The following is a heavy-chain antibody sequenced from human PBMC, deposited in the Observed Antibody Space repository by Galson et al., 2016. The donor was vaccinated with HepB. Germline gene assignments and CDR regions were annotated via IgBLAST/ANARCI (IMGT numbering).Heavy chain of an antibody. V-gene: IGHV3-23*01. CDR2: IRNSGSNT. CDR3: VKDFRPCGGGDCYGWFDP. D-gene: IGHD2-21*02. J-gene: IGHJ5*02. CDR1: GFTFSNFA. Sequence: SLRLSCAASGFTFSNFAMNWVRQAPGKGLEWVSSIRNSGSNTYYADSVKGRFTISRDNSKNTLFLQMNNLRADNTAVYYCVKDFRPCGGGDCYGWFDPWGQGIRVTGSS.